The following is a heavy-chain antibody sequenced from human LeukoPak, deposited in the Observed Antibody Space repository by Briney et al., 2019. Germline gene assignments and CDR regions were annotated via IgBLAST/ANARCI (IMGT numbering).Heavy chain of an antibody. CDR3: ARGRGSGGSVYLDY. Sequence: GGSLRLSCAASGFTFSSYWMHWVRQAPGKGLVWVSRINTDGSTTSYADSVKGRFTISRDNAKNTLYLQMNSLGAEDTAVFYCARGRGSGGSVYLDYWGQGTLVTVSS. CDR2: INTDGSTT. J-gene: IGHJ4*02. V-gene: IGHV3-74*01. CDR1: GFTFSSYW. D-gene: IGHD2-15*01.